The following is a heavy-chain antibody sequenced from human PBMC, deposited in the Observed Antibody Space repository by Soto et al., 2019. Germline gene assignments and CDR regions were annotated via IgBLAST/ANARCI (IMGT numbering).Heavy chain of an antibody. CDR2: IIPIFGTA. D-gene: IGHD2-2*02. Sequence: ASVEVSCKASGGTFSSDAISWVRQAPGQGLEWMGGIIPIFGTANYAQKFQGRVTITADESTSTAYMELSSLRSEDTAVYYCVRVVEDIVVVPAAIRAVYGMDVWGQGTTVTVS. CDR3: VRVVEDIVVVPAAIRAVYGMDV. J-gene: IGHJ6*02. V-gene: IGHV1-69*13. CDR1: GGTFSSDA.